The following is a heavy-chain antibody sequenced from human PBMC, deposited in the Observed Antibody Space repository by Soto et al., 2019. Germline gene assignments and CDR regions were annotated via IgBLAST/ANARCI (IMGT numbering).Heavy chain of an antibody. CDR2: ISSSGGFT. CDR3: VSARYGMSGDFQYYYGMDV. CDR1: GLGLTFSTYA. V-gene: IGHV3-23*01. D-gene: IGHD3-9*01. Sequence: EVQLLESGGGLVQPGGSLRLSCAASGLGLTFSTYAMSWVRQAPGKGLEWVSAISSSGGFTMYADSVKGRFTISRDNSKNTLYLQMNTLRAEDTALYYCVSARYGMSGDFQYYYGMDVWGQGTTVAVSS. J-gene: IGHJ6*02.